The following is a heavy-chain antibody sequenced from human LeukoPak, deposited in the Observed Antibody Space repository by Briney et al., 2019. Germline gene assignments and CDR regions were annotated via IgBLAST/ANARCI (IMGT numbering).Heavy chain of an antibody. CDR1: GGTFSSYA. CDR3: AREFAGQYYFDY. Sequence: ASVKVSCKASGGTFSSYAISWVRQASGQGLEWMGGIIPIFGTANYAQKFQGRVTITADESTSTAYMELSSLRSEDTAVYYCAREFAGQYYFDYWGQGTLVTVSS. V-gene: IGHV1-69*13. D-gene: IGHD6-13*01. J-gene: IGHJ4*02. CDR2: IIPIFGTA.